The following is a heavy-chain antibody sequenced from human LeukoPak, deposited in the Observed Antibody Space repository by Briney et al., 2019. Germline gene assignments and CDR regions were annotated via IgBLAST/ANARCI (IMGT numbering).Heavy chain of an antibody. V-gene: IGHV4-34*01. D-gene: IGHD6-13*01. CDR1: GFTFSSYA. CDR3: AREGIAAAGPYLDY. Sequence: PGGSLRLSCAASGFTFSSYAMSWIRQPPGKGLEWIGEINHSGSTNYNPSLKSRVTISVDTSKNQFSLKLSSVTAADTAVYYCAREGIAAAGPYLDYWGQGTLVTVSS. J-gene: IGHJ4*02. CDR2: INHSGST.